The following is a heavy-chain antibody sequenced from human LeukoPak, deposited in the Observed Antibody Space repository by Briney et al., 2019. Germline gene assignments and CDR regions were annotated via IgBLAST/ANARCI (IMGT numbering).Heavy chain of an antibody. D-gene: IGHD7-27*01. Sequence: PGGTLRLSCAASGVTFSSYDLNWVRQAPGKGLEWVSYISNSGSTIYYPASVNRRITISRKNAKHSPYLQMTSPRAEATAVYSYGRGLTGMAQFDYWGQGTLVTGSS. CDR1: GVTFSSYD. V-gene: IGHV3-48*03. CDR2: ISNSGSTI. J-gene: IGHJ4*02. CDR3: GRGLTGMAQFDY.